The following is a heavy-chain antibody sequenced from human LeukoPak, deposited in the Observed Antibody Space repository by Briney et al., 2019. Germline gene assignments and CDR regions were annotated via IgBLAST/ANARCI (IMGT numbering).Heavy chain of an antibody. J-gene: IGHJ3*02. CDR3: ARDREGTLDI. CDR1: GFTFSNYA. CDR2: ISGHGGNT. Sequence: QPGGSLRLSCAASGFTFSNYAMNWVRQTPGKGLEWVSGISGHGGNTYYADSVKGRFTISRDNSKNTLYLQMNSLRAEDTAVYYCARDREGTLDIWGQGTMVTVSS. D-gene: IGHD3-10*01. V-gene: IGHV3-23*01.